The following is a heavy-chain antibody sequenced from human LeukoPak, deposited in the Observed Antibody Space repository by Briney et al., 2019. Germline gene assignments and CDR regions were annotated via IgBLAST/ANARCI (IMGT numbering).Heavy chain of an antibody. CDR1: GFTFRSYA. V-gene: IGHV3-23*01. CDR2: ISASGGST. D-gene: IGHD3-10*01. J-gene: IGHJ4*02. Sequence: GGSLRLSCAASGFTFRSYAMSWVRQAPGKGLEWVSAISASGGSTYSADSVKGRFTISRDNSKNTLYLQMNSLRAEDTAVYYCAKGSRLIADFKGFDYWGQGTLVTVSS. CDR3: AKGSRLIADFKGFDY.